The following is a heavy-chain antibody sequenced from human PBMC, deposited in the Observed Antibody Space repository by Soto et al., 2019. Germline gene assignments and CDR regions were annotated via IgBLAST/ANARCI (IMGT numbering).Heavy chain of an antibody. J-gene: IGHJ4*02. CDR2: IYYSGST. V-gene: IGHV4-61*01. Sequence: QVQLQESGPGLVKPSETLSLTCTVSGGSVSRGSYYWSWIRQPPGKGLEWIGYIYYSGSTNYNPSLQSRVTTTVDTSKNQFSLKLSSVTAADTAVYYCARWTTVSFAPDYWGQGTLVTVSS. CDR3: ARWTTVSFAPDY. D-gene: IGHD4-17*01. CDR1: GGSVSRGSYY.